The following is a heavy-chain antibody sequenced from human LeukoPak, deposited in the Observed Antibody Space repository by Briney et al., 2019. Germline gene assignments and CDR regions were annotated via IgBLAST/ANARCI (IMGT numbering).Heavy chain of an antibody. CDR2: ISSSSGKT. J-gene: IGHJ5*02. Sequence: GASVKVSCKASRYTFLSYGISWVRQAPGQGLEWMGWISSSSGKTNSAQKFQGRVTMTTDTSTSTAYLELRSLRFDDTALYYCARDHASSSGWFEPWGQGTLVTVSS. V-gene: IGHV1-18*01. CDR3: ARDHASSSGWFEP. CDR1: RYTFLSYG. D-gene: IGHD6-6*01.